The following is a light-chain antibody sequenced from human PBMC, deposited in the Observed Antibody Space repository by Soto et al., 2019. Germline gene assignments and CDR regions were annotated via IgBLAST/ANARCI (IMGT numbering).Light chain of an antibody. Sequence: EIVLTQSPATLSLSPGERSTVSCRASQSVSSYLAWYQQKPGQAPRLLIYDASNRATGIPARFSGSGSGTDFTLTISSLEPEDFAVYYCQQRSNWSWTFGQGTKVDI. V-gene: IGKV3-11*01. J-gene: IGKJ1*01. CDR2: DAS. CDR3: QQRSNWSWT. CDR1: QSVSSY.